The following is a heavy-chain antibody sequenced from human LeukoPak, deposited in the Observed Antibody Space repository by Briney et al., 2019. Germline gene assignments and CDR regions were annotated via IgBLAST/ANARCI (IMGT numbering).Heavy chain of an antibody. V-gene: IGHV3-23*01. CDR1: GFTFSSYA. D-gene: IGHD3-9*01. CDR2: ISGSGGST. CDR3: ARADHYDILTGYNNWFDP. Sequence: GGSLRLSCAASGFTFSSYAMDWVRQAPGKGLEWVSAISGSGGSTYYADSVKGRFTISRDNSKNTLYLQMNSLRADDTAVYYCARADHYDILTGYNNWFDPWGQGTLVTVSS. J-gene: IGHJ5*02.